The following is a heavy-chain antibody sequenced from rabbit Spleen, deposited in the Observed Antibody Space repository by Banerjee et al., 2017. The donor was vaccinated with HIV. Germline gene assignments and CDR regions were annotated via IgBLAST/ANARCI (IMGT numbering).Heavy chain of an antibody. V-gene: IGHV1S45*01. CDR2: IAGSSSAFT. J-gene: IGHJ6*01. Sequence: EESGGDLVKPEGSLTLTCTASGFSFSSNYWICWVRQAPGKGLEWISCIAGSSSAFTYSATWAKGRFTISKTSSTTVTLQMTSLTVADTATYFCARDTGTSFSSYGMDLWGPGTLVTVS. CDR1: GFSFSSNYW. CDR3: ARDTGTSFSSYGMDL. D-gene: IGHD7-1*01.